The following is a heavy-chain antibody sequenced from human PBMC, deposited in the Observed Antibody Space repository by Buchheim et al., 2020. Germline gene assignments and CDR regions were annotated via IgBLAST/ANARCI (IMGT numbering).Heavy chain of an antibody. CDR3: ARDSLKYYYDSSGGYFDY. D-gene: IGHD3-22*01. Sequence: EVQLVESGGGLVQPGGSLRLSCAASGFTVSSNYMSWVRQAPGKGLEWVSVIYSGGSTYYADSVKGRFTISRDNSKNTLYLQMSSLRAEDTAVYYCARDSLKYYYDSSGGYFDYWGQGTL. CDR1: GFTVSSNY. J-gene: IGHJ4*02. CDR2: IYSGGST. V-gene: IGHV3-66*01.